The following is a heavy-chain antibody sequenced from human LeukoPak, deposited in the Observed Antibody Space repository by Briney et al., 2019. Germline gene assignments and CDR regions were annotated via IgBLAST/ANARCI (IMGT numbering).Heavy chain of an antibody. Sequence: SVKVSCKASGFTFTSSAMQWVRQARGQRLEWIGWIVVGSGNTNYAQKFQERVTITRDMSTTTAYMELRSLRSDDTAVYYCARGHMAAAMDVWGKGTTVTVSS. V-gene: IGHV1-58*02. CDR2: IVVGSGNT. J-gene: IGHJ6*04. CDR1: GFTFTSSA. CDR3: ARGHMAAAMDV. D-gene: IGHD6-13*01.